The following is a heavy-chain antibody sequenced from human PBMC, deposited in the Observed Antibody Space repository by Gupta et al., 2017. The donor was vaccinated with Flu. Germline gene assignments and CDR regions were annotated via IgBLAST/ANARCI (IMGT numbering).Heavy chain of an antibody. J-gene: IGHJ1*01. CDR2: IGSGCNT. CDR1: GVTISGCH. CDR3: ARDFDWAGQH. D-gene: IGHD3-9*01. V-gene: IGHV3-48*02. Sequence: EVQLVESGGGLVQPGGSLRLSCAVSGVTISGCHMNWVRQAQGRGLEWLAYIGSGCNTDYEDSVRGRFTISRDNAKNSLYLQMNSLRDEDTAVYYCARDFDWAGQHWGQGSLVTVSS.